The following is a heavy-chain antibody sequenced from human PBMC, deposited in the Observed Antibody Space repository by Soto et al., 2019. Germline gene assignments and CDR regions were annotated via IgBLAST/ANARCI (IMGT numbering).Heavy chain of an antibody. J-gene: IGHJ4*02. CDR3: AKDYRAGGLTIFGVVPIDY. Sequence: GGSLRLSCAASGFTFSSYAMSWVRQAPGKGLEWVSAISGSGGSTYYADSVKGRFTISRDNSKNTLYLQMNSLRAEDTAVYYCAKDYRAGGLTIFGVVPIDYWGQGTLVTVSS. V-gene: IGHV3-23*01. CDR1: GFTFSSYA. D-gene: IGHD3-3*01. CDR2: ISGSGGST.